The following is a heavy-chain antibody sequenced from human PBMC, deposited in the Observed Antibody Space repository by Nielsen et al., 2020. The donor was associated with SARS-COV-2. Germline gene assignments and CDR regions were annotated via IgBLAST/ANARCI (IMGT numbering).Heavy chain of an antibody. D-gene: IGHD1-26*01. CDR1: GFTFSDSS. V-gene: IGHV3-73*01. CDR3: ARVNPTSGSWFDAFDI. Sequence: GGSLRLSCAASGFTFSDSSMNWVRQASGKGLEWLGRIRSKANDYATEYPASVKGRFIISRDDSKNTAYLLMNSLKIDDTAAYYCARVNPTSGSWFDAFDIWGQGTLVTVSS. CDR2: IRSKANDYAT. J-gene: IGHJ3*02.